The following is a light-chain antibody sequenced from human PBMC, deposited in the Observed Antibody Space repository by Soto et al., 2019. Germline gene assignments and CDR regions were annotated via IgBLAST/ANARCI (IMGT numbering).Light chain of an antibody. CDR3: QQYNTNSRT. Sequence: DIPMTQSPSTLSASVGDRVTITCRASQSISSWLAWYQQKPGRAPKLLIYAASSLKSGVPSRFSGSRSGTEFTLTISSLQPDDFATYYCQQYNTNSRTFGQGTKVEIK. CDR2: AAS. CDR1: QSISSW. V-gene: IGKV1-5*01. J-gene: IGKJ1*01.